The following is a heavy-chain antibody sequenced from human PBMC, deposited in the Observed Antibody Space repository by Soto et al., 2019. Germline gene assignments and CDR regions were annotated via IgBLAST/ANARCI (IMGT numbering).Heavy chain of an antibody. CDR1: GYTFSTSG. D-gene: IGHD6-19*01. V-gene: IGHV1-18*01. CDR2: ISTYSADT. Sequence: VCGYRKTCGYTFSTSGMGSVRQAPGQGLEWMGWISTYSADTNYAQKLQGRATLTTDTSTSTAYMELRSLRSDDTAVYFCACAYSSGWYGPYFDVWGQGTLVIVAS. J-gene: IGHJ4*02. CDR3: ACAYSSGWYGPYFDV.